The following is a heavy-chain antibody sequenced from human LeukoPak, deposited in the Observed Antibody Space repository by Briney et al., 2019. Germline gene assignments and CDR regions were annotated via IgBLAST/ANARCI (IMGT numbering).Heavy chain of an antibody. D-gene: IGHD3-3*01. CDR3: AKFQRFLESLPPFDH. V-gene: IGHV3-23*01. J-gene: IGHJ4*02. Sequence: PGGSLRLSCAASGFTFSDYYMNWVRQAPGKGLEWVSTISGSGSSTYYTDSVKGRFTISRDNSKNTLYLQMNTLRAEDTAKYYCAKFQRFLESLPPFDHWGQGTLVTVSS. CDR2: ISGSGSST. CDR1: GFTFSDYY.